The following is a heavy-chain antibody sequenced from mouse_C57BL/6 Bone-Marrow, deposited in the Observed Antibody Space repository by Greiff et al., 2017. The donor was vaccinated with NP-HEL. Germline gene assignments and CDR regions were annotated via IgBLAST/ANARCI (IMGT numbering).Heavy chain of an antibody. J-gene: IGHJ4*01. CDR2: FILGIGGP. D-gene: IGHD1-1*02. V-gene: IGHV1-54*01. CDR3: AKVERDYAMGD. CDR1: GYAFTNYL. Sequence: QVQLQQSGAELVRPGPSVKVSCKASGYAFTNYLLEWVKQRPGQGLEWIGVFILGIGGPTYTEKFKGKATLTADKTSSTAYMKLRSLTSEDSAVYLCAKVERDYAMGDRGKGTSVTVSS.